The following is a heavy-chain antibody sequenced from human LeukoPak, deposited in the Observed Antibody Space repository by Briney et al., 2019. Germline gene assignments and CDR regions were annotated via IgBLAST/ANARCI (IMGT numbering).Heavy chain of an antibody. J-gene: IGHJ4*02. D-gene: IGHD3-10*01. CDR1: GYSISSGYY. V-gene: IGHV4-38-2*01. CDR3: ARRGSGDY. Sequence: PSETLSLTCAVSGYSISSGYYWGWIRQPPGKGLEWIGSIYHSGSTYYKPSLKGRVTISVDTSKNPFSLKLSSVTAADTAVYYCARRGSGDYWGQGTLVTVSS. CDR2: IYHSGST.